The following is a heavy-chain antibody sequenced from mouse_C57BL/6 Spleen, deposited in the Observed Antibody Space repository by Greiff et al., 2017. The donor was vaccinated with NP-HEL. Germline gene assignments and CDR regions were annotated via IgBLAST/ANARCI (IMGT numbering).Heavy chain of an antibody. J-gene: IGHJ1*03. Sequence: VQLQQSGAELVKPGASVKLSCKASGYTFTEYTIHWVKQRSGQGLEWIGWFYPGSGSIKYNEKFKDKATLTADKSSSTVYMELSRLTSEDSAVYFCARHRCPYDYDGDWYFDVWGTGTTVTVSS. CDR3: ARHRCPYDYDGDWYFDV. CDR1: GYTFTEYT. V-gene: IGHV1-62-2*01. D-gene: IGHD2-4*01. CDR2: FYPGSGSI.